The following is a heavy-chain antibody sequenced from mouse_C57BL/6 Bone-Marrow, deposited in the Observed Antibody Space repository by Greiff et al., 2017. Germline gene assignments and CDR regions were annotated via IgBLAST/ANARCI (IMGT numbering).Heavy chain of an antibody. CDR3: TRVWLDY. V-gene: IGHV14-4*01. J-gene: IGHJ4*01. CDR1: GFNIKDDY. Sequence: EVKLMESGAELVRPGASVKLSCTASGFNIKDDYMHWVKQRPEQGLEWIGWIDPENGDTESASKFQGKATITADTSSNTAYLQLSSLTSEDTAVYYCTRVWLDYWGQGTSVTVSS. D-gene: IGHD2-10*02. CDR2: IDPENGDT.